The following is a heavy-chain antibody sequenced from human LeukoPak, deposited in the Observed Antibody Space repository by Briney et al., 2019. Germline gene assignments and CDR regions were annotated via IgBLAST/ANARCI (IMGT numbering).Heavy chain of an antibody. D-gene: IGHD4-23*01. CDR3: ARLGPYGGNSGYFDY. CDR2: IYPGDPDT. Sequence: GASLKISYEGSGSSFTSYRIGWVRPLPGKGLEWMGIIYPGDPDTRYSPSFQGQVTISADKSISTAYLQWSSLKASDTAMYYCARLGPYGGNSGYFDYWGQGTLVTVSS. V-gene: IGHV5-51*01. J-gene: IGHJ4*02. CDR1: GSSFTSYR.